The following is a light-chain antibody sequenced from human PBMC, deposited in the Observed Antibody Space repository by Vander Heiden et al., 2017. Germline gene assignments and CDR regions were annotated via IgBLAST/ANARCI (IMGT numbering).Light chain of an antibody. CDR1: QSISSY. CDR3: QQSYSTPLT. Sequence: DIQMTQSPSPLSASVGDRVTITCRASQSISSYLNWYQQKPGKAPKLLIYAASSLQSGVPLRFSGSGSGTDFTLTISSLQPEDFATYYCQQSYSTPLTFGGGTKVEIK. CDR2: AAS. V-gene: IGKV1-39*01. J-gene: IGKJ4*01.